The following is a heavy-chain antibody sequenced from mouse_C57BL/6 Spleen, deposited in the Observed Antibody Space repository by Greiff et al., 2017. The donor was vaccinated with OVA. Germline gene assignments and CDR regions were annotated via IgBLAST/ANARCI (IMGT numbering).Heavy chain of an antibody. CDR1: GYTFTSYW. J-gene: IGHJ2*01. V-gene: IGHV1-52*01. Sequence: QVQLKQPGAELVRPGSSVKLSCKASGYTFTSYWMHWVKQRPIQGLEWIGNIDPSDSETHYNQKFKDKATLTVDKSSSTAYMQLSSLTSEDSAVYYCARGGPPLDDWGQGTTLTVSS. CDR3: ARGGPPLDD. CDR2: IDPSDSET.